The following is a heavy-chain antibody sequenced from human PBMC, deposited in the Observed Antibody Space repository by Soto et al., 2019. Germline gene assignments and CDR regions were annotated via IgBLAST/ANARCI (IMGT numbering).Heavy chain of an antibody. J-gene: IGHJ4*02. D-gene: IGHD3-16*02. CDR2: MNPNSGNT. CDR3: ARGGGQNDYIWGSYRFYLDN. Sequence: GASVKVSCKASGYTLTSYDINWVRQATGQGLEWMGWMNPNSGNTGYAQKFQGRATMTRNTSISTAYMELSSLRSEDTAVYYCARGGGQNDYIWGSYRFYLDNWGQGTLVTVSS. V-gene: IGHV1-8*01. CDR1: GYTLTSYD.